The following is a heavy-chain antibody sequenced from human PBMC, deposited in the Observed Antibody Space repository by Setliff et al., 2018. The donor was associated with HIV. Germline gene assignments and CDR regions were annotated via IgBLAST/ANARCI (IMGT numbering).Heavy chain of an antibody. CDR2: GYTKTDGGAA. V-gene: IGHV3-15*05. Sequence: PGGSLRLSCAASGFSFSNAWMGWVRQAPGKGLEWVGRGYTKTDGGAADYAAPVKGRFTISRDDSKNTLYLQMSSLKTEDTAVYYCTTEGVFLDYFFDYWGQGTLVTVSS. CDR3: TTEGVFLDYFFDY. J-gene: IGHJ4*02. D-gene: IGHD3-9*01. CDR1: GFSFSNAW.